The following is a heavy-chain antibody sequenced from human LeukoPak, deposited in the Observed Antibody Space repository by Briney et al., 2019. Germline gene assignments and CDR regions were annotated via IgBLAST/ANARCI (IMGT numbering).Heavy chain of an antibody. CDR1: GFTFSSYG. J-gene: IGHJ4*02. CDR2: ISGSGGST. D-gene: IGHD3-10*01. Sequence: GGTLRLSCAASGFTFSSYGMSWVRQAPGKGLEWVSAISGSGGSTYYADSVKGRFTISRDTSKNTLYLQMNSLRAEDTAVYYCAKGANYYGSGSYLDYWGQGTLVTVSS. V-gene: IGHV3-23*01. CDR3: AKGANYYGSGSYLDY.